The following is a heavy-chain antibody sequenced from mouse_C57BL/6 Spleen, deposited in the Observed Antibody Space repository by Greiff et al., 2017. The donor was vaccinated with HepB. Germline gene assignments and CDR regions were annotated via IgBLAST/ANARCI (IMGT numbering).Heavy chain of an antibody. J-gene: IGHJ2*01. D-gene: IGHD3-3*01. CDR1: GYAFTNYL. CDR3: ARRGDLYYFDY. Sequence: QVQLQQSGAELVRPGTSVKVSCKASGYAFTNYLIEWVKQRPGQGLERIGVINPGSGGTNYNEKFKGKATLTADKSSSTAYMQLSSLTSEDSAVYFCARRGDLYYFDYWGQGTTLTVSS. V-gene: IGHV1-54*01. CDR2: INPGSGGT.